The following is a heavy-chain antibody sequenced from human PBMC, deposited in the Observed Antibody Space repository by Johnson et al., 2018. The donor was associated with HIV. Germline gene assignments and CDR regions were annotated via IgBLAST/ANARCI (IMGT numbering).Heavy chain of an antibody. CDR1: GFIFSNYD. V-gene: IGHV3-13*01. CDR2: IGTAGDT. J-gene: IGHJ3*02. CDR3: ARGGVTGEDHAFDI. D-gene: IGHD7-27*01. Sequence: VQLVESGGGLVQPGGSLRLSCAASGFIFSNYDMHWVRQPTGKGLEWVSAIGTAGDTYSPGSVKGRFTISRENAKNSLYLQMNSLRAGDTAVYYCARGGVTGEDHAFDIWGQGTMVTVSS.